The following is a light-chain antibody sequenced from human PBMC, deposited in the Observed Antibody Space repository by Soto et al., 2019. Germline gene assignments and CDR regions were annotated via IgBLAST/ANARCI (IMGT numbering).Light chain of an antibody. J-gene: IGKJ4*01. CDR1: QFVSTN. CDR2: SAA. Sequence: EVVMTQSPATLSVSPGERATLSCRASQFVSTNLSGYQQKPGQATRLLLYSAATRATGILARCIGSGSGTEFTLPISSLQSADSAVFYCQQFNGWPPLTFGGGTKVEIK. V-gene: IGKV3-15*01. CDR3: QQFNGWPPLT.